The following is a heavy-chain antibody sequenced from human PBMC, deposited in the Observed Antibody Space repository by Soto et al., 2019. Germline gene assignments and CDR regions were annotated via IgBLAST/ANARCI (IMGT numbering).Heavy chain of an antibody. Sequence: TSETLSLTCTVSGGSISTSSYYWGWIRQPPGKGLEWIGSIYYSGSIYYNPSLKSRITISADTSKNQFSLKLSSVTAADTAVYYCAASYGDYRPSDCWGQGTLVTVS. D-gene: IGHD4-17*01. J-gene: IGHJ4*02. CDR3: AASYGDYRPSDC. CDR2: IYYSGSI. CDR1: GGSISTSSYY. V-gene: IGHV4-39*01.